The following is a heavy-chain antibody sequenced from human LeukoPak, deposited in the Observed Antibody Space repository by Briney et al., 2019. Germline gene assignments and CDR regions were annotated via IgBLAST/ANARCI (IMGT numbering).Heavy chain of an antibody. D-gene: IGHD6-13*01. Sequence: ASVKVSCKVSGYTFIDYYMHWVQQAPGKGLEWMGLVDPEDGETIYAEKFQGRLTITADTSTDTAYMELSSLRSEDTAIYYCARATDKGQQLGRGWFDPWGQGTLVTVSP. V-gene: IGHV1-69-2*01. CDR1: GYTFIDYY. CDR2: VDPEDGET. CDR3: ARATDKGQQLGRGWFDP. J-gene: IGHJ5*02.